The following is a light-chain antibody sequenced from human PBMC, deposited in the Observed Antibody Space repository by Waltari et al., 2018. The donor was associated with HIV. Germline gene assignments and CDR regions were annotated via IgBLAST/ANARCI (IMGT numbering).Light chain of an antibody. CDR3: QQHYNLPFA. V-gene: IGKV3D-7*01. CDR1: QSVDSNF. Sequence: PGERATLSCRASQSVDSNFLPWYQQKPGQAPRLLMHDGSTRATGISGRFSGGGSGTNFILTINTLQPEDSAIYYCQQHYNLPFAFGGGTRVEI. CDR2: DGS. J-gene: IGKJ4*01.